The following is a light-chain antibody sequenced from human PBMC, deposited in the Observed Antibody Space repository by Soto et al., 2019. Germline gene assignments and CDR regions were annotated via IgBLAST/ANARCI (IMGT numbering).Light chain of an antibody. V-gene: IGKV2-28*01. CDR1: QSLLNSNGYNY. Sequence: DIVMTQSPLSLPVTPGEPASISCRSSQSLLNSNGYNYLDWYVQKPGQSPQLLIYLASNRASGVPDRFSGSGSGTNFTLQISRVEAEDVGGYYCMQGSQTRTFGQGTKVELK. J-gene: IGKJ1*01. CDR2: LAS. CDR3: MQGSQTRT.